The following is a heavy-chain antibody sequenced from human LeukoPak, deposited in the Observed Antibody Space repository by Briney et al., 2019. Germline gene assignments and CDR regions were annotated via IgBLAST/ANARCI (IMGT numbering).Heavy chain of an antibody. CDR2: ISTSGSTI. CDR3: ARDPDWLRFEGNYFDY. J-gene: IGHJ4*02. Sequence: GGSLRLSCAASGFTFSSHEMNWVRQAPGKGLEWVSYISTSGSTIYYADSVNGRFTISRDNAKNSLYLQMNSLRAEDTAVYYCARDPDWLRFEGNYFDYWGQGTLVTVSS. V-gene: IGHV3-48*03. D-gene: IGHD5-12*01. CDR1: GFTFSSHE.